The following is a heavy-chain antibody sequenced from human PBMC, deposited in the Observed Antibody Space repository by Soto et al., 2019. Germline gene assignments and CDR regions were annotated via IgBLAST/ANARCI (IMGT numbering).Heavy chain of an antibody. D-gene: IGHD4-17*01. CDR2: IIPSLNTA. CDR1: EYTFSNYA. CDR3: ARDLLRSDRSGTPFEL. V-gene: IGHV1-69*13. Sequence: SVKVSCTVSEYTFSNYAITWVRQAPGQGLEYMGGIIPSLNTANYAQKFLGRVTITADEATTTAYMELSTLRSEDTAVYYCARDLLRSDRSGTPFELWGQGTSVTVSS. J-gene: IGHJ4*02.